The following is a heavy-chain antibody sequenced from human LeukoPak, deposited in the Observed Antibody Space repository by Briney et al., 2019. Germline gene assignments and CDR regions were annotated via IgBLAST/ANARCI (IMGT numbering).Heavy chain of an antibody. CDR2: INWKGGSI. CDR1: GLTFDDYG. CDR3: AREKYDSSGYYTDSYYFDY. J-gene: IGHJ4*02. V-gene: IGHV3-20*04. Sequence: GGSLRLSCAASGLTFDDYGMTWVRQAPGKGLEWVSDINWKGGSIGYADSVKGRFTVSRDTAKNSLYLQMNSLRAEDTALHYCAREKYDSSGYYTDSYYFDYWGQGTLVTVSS. D-gene: IGHD3-22*01.